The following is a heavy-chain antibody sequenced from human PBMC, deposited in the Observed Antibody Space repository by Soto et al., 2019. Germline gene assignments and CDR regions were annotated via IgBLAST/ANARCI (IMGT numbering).Heavy chain of an antibody. Sequence: ASVKVSCKASGGTFSSYAISWVRQAPGQGLEWMGGIIHIFGTANYAQKFQGRVTITADESTSTAYMELSSLRSEDTAVYYCARAPYCGGDCYSSYYYGMDVWGQGTTVTVSS. J-gene: IGHJ6*02. V-gene: IGHV1-69*13. D-gene: IGHD2-21*02. CDR2: IIHIFGTA. CDR1: GGTFSSYA. CDR3: ARAPYCGGDCYSSYYYGMDV.